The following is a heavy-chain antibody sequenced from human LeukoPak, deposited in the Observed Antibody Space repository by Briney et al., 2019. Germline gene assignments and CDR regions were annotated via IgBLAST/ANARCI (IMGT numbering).Heavy chain of an antibody. V-gene: IGHV4-59*08. CDR2: IYYSGST. CDR1: GGSISSYY. Sequence: SETLSLTCAVSGGSISSYYWSWIPQPPGKGLEWNGYIYYSGSTNYNPSLKSRVTISVDTSKNQFSLKLSSVTAADTAVYYCARRASMGSWYFFDYWGQGALVTVSS. D-gene: IGHD2-15*01. J-gene: IGHJ4*02. CDR3: ARRASMGSWYFFDY.